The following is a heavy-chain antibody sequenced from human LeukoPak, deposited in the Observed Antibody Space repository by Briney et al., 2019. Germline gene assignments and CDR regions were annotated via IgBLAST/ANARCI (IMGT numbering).Heavy chain of an antibody. CDR3: ARIWGSSTSCYDCWFDP. CDR2: INPNSGGT. Sequence: ASVKVSCKASGYTFTGYYMHWVRQAPGQGLEWMGWINPNSGGTNYAQKFQGRVTMTRDTSISTAYMELSRLRSDDTAGYYCARIWGSSTSCYDCWFDPWGQGTLVTVSS. V-gene: IGHV1-2*02. J-gene: IGHJ5*02. D-gene: IGHD2-2*01. CDR1: GYTFTGYY.